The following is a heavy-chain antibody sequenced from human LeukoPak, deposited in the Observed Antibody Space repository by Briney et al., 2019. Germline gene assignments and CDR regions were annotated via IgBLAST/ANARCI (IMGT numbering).Heavy chain of an antibody. Sequence: GGSLRLSCAASGFSFSIYAMGWVRQAPGKGLEWVSSIKNGGNDPFYADSVKGRFTISRDNSKNTLFLQLGSLRAEDSAVYYCARGGHDFNPFYWWGQGTLVTVSS. J-gene: IGHJ4*02. V-gene: IGHV3-23*01. CDR2: IKNGGNDP. CDR1: GFSFSIYA. CDR3: ARGGHDFNPFYW. D-gene: IGHD2-21*02.